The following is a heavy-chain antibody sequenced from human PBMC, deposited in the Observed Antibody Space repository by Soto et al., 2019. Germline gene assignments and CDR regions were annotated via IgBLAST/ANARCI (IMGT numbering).Heavy chain of an antibody. V-gene: IGHV1-69*10. Sequence: SVKVSCKASGVTYSTFAVSWVRQAPGQGLEWMGGIIPVLGPAFYAQKFQGRVTITADKSTSTAYLELTSLRSDDTAVYYCVRAAKRYFDYWGQGTLVTVSS. CDR3: VRAAKRYFDY. CDR1: GVTYSTFA. J-gene: IGHJ4*02. CDR2: IIPVLGPA. D-gene: IGHD6-25*01.